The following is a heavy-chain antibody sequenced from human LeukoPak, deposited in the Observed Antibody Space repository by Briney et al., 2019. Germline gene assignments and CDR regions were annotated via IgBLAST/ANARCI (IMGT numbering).Heavy chain of an antibody. CDR3: ARMGSYSSSSALGY. Sequence: SETLSLTCTVSGYSISSGYYWGWIRQPPGKGLEWIGSIYHSGSTYYNPSLKSRVTISVDTSKNQFSLKLSSVTAADTAVYYCARMGSYSSSSALGYWGQGTLVTVSS. D-gene: IGHD6-6*01. CDR1: GYSISSGYY. V-gene: IGHV4-38-2*02. J-gene: IGHJ4*02. CDR2: IYHSGST.